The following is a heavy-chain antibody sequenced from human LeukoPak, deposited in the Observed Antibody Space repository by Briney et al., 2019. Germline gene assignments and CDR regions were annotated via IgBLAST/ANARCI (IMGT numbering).Heavy chain of an antibody. CDR3: ARSITGGSGSYLY. V-gene: IGHV3-7*01. CDR2: IKQDGSEK. J-gene: IGHJ4*02. D-gene: IGHD3-10*01. CDR1: GFTFSSYW. Sequence: PGGSLRLSCAASGFTFSSYWMSWVRQAPGKGLEWVANIKQDGSEKYYVDSVKGRFTISRDNAKNSLYLQMNSLRAEDTAVYYCARSITGGSGSYLYWGQGTLVTVSS.